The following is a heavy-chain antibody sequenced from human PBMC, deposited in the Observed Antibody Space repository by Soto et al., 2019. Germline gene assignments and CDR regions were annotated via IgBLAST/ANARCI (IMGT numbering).Heavy chain of an antibody. V-gene: IGHV3-30*03. CDR2: ISYDGSNK. J-gene: IGHJ4*02. CDR3: AVPSIPDRFDY. Sequence: QVQLVESGGGVVQPGRSLRLSCAASGFTFSSYGMHWVRQAPGKGLEWVAVISYDGSNKYYADSVKGRFTISRDNSKNTLYLQMNSLRAEDTAVYYCAVPSIPDRFDYWGQGTPVTVSS. CDR1: GFTFSSYG.